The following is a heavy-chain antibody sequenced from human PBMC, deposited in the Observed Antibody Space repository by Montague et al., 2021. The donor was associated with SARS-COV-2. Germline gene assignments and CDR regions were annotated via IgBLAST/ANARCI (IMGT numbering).Heavy chain of an antibody. CDR2: YSGST. CDR3: ARPLLRYFDWLFRGDAFDI. V-gene: IGHV4-30-2*03. J-gene: IGHJ3*02. D-gene: IGHD3-9*01. Sequence: YSGSTYYNPSLKSRVTISVDTSRNQFSLKLSSVTAADTAVYYCARPLLRYFDWLFRGDAFDIGGKGTMVNFSS.